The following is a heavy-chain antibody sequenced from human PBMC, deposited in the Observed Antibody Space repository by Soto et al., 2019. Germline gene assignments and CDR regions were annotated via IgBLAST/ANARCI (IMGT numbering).Heavy chain of an antibody. D-gene: IGHD3-22*01. J-gene: IGHJ4*02. CDR1: GGTFSSYT. Sequence: GASVKVSCKASGGTFSSYTISWVRQAPGQGLEWMGRIIPILGIANYAQKFQGRVTITADKSTSTAYMELSSLKASDTAMYYCARLIGWDFDYWGQGTLVTVSS. CDR3: ARLIGWDFDY. V-gene: IGHV1-69*02. CDR2: IIPILGIA.